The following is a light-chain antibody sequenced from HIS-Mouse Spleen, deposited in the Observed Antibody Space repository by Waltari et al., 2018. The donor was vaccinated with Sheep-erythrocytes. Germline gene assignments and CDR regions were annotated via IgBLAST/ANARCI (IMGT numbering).Light chain of an antibody. CDR2: QDS. CDR3: QAWDSSTVV. Sequence: SYELTQPPPVSGSPGQTASITCSGDKLGDKYACWYQQKPGHSPVLVIYQDSKRPSGIPERFSGSNSGNTATLTISGTQAMDEADYYCQAWDSSTVVFGGGTKLTVL. J-gene: IGLJ2*01. CDR1: KLGDKY. V-gene: IGLV3-1*01.